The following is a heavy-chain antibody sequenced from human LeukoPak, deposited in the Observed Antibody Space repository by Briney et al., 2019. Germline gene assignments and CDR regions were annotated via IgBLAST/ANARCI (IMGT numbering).Heavy chain of an antibody. CDR2: IYTSGST. J-gene: IGHJ4*02. V-gene: IGHV4-4*07. CDR1: GGSISSYY. Sequence: PSETLSLTCTVSGGSISSYYWSWIRQPAGKGLQRIGRIYTSGSTNYNPSLKSRVTMSVDTSKNQFSLKLSSVTAADTAVYYCARAPSGYSGYDYFDYWGQGTLVTVSS. D-gene: IGHD5-12*01. CDR3: ARAPSGYSGYDYFDY.